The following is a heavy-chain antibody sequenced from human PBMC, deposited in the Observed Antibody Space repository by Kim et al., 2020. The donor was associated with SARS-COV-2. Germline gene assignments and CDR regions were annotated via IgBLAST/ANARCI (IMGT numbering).Heavy chain of an antibody. J-gene: IGHJ4*02. CDR3: AKHVLRYFDWSGAGCFDY. CDR2: IYSGGSST. CDR1: GFTFSSYA. V-gene: IGHV3-23*03. Sequence: GGSLRLSCAASGFTFSSYAMSWVRQAPGKGLEWVSVIYSGGSSTYYADSVKGRFTISRDNSKNTLYLQMNSLRAEDTAVYYCAKHVLRYFDWSGAGCFDYWGQGTLVTVSS. D-gene: IGHD3-9*01.